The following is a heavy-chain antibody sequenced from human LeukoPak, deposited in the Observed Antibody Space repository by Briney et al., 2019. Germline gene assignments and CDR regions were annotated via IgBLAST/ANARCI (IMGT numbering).Heavy chain of an antibody. Sequence: GGSLRLSCGASGFTFSSYAMNWVRQAPGKGLEWVSSISGSSSYIYYADSVKGRFTISRDNSKNTLNLQMNSLRAEDTAIYYCALHINGDYESRFDPWGQGTLVTVSS. D-gene: IGHD4-17*01. V-gene: IGHV3-23*01. CDR3: ALHINGDYESRFDP. J-gene: IGHJ5*02. CDR2: ISGSSSYI. CDR1: GFTFSSYA.